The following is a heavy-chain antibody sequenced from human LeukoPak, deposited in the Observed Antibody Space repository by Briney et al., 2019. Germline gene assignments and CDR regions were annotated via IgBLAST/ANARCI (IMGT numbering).Heavy chain of an antibody. V-gene: IGHV1-2*02. Sequence: ASVKVSCKASGYTFTGYYMHWVRQAPGQGLEWMGWINPNSGGTNYAQKFQGRVTMTRDTSTSTVYTELSSLRSEDTAMYYCARVVRDGVGSYHFDNWGQGTLVTVSS. D-gene: IGHD3-10*01. CDR2: INPNSGGT. CDR3: ARVVRDGVGSYHFDN. CDR1: GYTFTGYY. J-gene: IGHJ4*02.